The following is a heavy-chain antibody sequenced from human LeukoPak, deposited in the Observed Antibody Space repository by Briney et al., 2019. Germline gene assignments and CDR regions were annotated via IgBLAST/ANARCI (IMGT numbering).Heavy chain of an antibody. V-gene: IGHV4-34*01. CDR2: INHSGST. Sequence: SETLSLTCAVYGGSFSGYYWSWIRQPPGKGLEWIGEINHSGSTNYNPSLKSRVTISVDTSKNQFFLKLSSVTAADTAVYYCATYGSGSYYPNWFDPWGQGTLVTVSS. CDR1: GGSFSGYY. J-gene: IGHJ5*02. D-gene: IGHD3-10*01. CDR3: ATYGSGSYYPNWFDP.